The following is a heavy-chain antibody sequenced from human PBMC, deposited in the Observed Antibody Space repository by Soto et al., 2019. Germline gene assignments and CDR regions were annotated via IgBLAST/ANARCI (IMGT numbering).Heavy chain of an antibody. CDR2: IIPIFGTA. CDR1: GGTFSSYA. Sequence: SVRVSCKXSGGTFSSYAISWVRQAPGQGLEWMGGIIPIFGTANYAQKFQGRVTITADESTSTAYMELSSLRSEDTAVYYCARAGSDYYDSSGYAWLDYWGQGTLVTVSS. CDR3: ARAGSDYYDSSGYAWLDY. J-gene: IGHJ4*02. D-gene: IGHD3-22*01. V-gene: IGHV1-69*13.